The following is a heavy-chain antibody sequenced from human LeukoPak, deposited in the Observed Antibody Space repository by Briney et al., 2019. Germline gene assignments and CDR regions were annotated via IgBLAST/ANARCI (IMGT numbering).Heavy chain of an antibody. CDR3: ARMGSTVTTYYYYMDV. CDR1: GYTFTSYG. J-gene: IGHJ6*03. Sequence: ASVKVSCKASGYTFTSYGISWVRQAPGQGLEWMGWISAYNGNTNYAQKLQGRVTMTTDTSTSTAYKELRSLRSDDTAVYYCARMGSTVTTYYYYMDVWVKGTTVTVSS. CDR2: ISAYNGNT. D-gene: IGHD4-17*01. V-gene: IGHV1-18*01.